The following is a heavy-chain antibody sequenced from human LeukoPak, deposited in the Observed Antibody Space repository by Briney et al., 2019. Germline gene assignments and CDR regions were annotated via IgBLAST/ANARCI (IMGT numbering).Heavy chain of an antibody. CDR3: ASIGYWSGGSCYGVDY. Sequence: PSETLSLTCAVYGVSFSGYYWSWIRQPPGKGLEWIGKINHSGSTNYNPSLKSRVTIWVDTSKNQISLKLSSVTAADTAVYYCASIGYWSGGSCYGVDYWGQGTLVTVSS. J-gene: IGHJ4*02. CDR2: INHSGST. CDR1: GVSFSGYY. V-gene: IGHV4-34*01. D-gene: IGHD2-15*01.